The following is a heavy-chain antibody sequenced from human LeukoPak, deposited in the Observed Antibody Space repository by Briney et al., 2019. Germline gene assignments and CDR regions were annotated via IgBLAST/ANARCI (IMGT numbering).Heavy chain of an antibody. Sequence: GGSLRLSCAASGFTFDDYGMSWVRQAPGRGLQWVSGINWDGGSTGYADSVKGRFTISRDNAKNFMYLQMNSLRAEDTALYYCARGTYDGYFDFWGQGTLVTVSS. CDR3: ARGTYDGYFDF. D-gene: IGHD3-3*01. J-gene: IGHJ4*02. CDR2: INWDGGST. CDR1: GFTFDDYG. V-gene: IGHV3-20*04.